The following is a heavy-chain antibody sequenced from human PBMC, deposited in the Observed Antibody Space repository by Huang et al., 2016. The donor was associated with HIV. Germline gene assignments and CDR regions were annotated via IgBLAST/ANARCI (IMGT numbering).Heavy chain of an antibody. D-gene: IGHD2-15*01. CDR1: GFTFRSFG. CDR3: AKDEKRFCGGGSCYSSSIDF. CDR2: IGYDGNNK. J-gene: IGHJ4*02. V-gene: IGHV3-30*02. Sequence: VHLEESGGGVVQPGGSLRLSCAASGFTFRSFGMHWVRQAPGKGLEWMTFIGYDGNNKYYADSVKGRFTVARDNSDNTIVLQMNTLRTDDTAVYYCAKDEKRFCGGGSCYSSSIDFWGQGTLVTVSS.